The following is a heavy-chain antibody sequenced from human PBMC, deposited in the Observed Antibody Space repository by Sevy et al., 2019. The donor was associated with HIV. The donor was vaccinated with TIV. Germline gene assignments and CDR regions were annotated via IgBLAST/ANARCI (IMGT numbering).Heavy chain of an antibody. V-gene: IGHV3-48*01. Sequence: GGSLRLSCAASGITFSSYSMNWVRQAPGKGLEWISYISSSINLIYYADSVKGQFTVSRDNAKNSLYLEMNSLSVEDTAIYYCARDTNWIVASAASADFAWGQGTLVTVSS. CDR3: ARDTNWIVASAASADFA. D-gene: IGHD3-22*01. CDR1: GITFSSYS. J-gene: IGHJ5*02. CDR2: ISSSINLI.